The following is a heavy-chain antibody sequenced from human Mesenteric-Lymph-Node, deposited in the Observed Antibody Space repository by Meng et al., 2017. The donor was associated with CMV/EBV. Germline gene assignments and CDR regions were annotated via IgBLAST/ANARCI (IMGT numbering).Heavy chain of an antibody. Sequence: SETLSLTCTVSGDSINSNDYYWGWIRQPPGKGLEWIGSIYYSGSTYYNPSLKSRVTISVDTSKNQFSLKLSSVTAADTAVYYCARVGYFDFSFDSWGQGTLVTVSS. CDR3: ARVGYFDFSFDS. CDR1: GDSINSNDYY. J-gene: IGHJ4*02. V-gene: IGHV4-39*01. CDR2: IYYSGST. D-gene: IGHD3-3*01.